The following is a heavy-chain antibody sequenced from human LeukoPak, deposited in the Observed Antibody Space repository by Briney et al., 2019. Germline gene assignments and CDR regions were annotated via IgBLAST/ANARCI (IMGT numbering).Heavy chain of an antibody. CDR1: GDFIRSSEW. J-gene: IGHJ4*02. V-gene: IGHV4/OR15-8*01. CDR2: FFLSGGP. CDR3: ARVYSYSDY. D-gene: IGHD5-18*01. Sequence: SETLSLTCDVSGDFIRSSEWWSWVRQPPGKGLEWIGQFFLSGGPNYRPSLRSRVTISVDRSKSQFSLKMASVTAADTAVYYCARVYSYSDYWGQGTLVTVSS.